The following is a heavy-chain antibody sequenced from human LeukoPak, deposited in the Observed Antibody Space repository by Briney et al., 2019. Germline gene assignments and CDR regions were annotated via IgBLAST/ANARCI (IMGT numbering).Heavy chain of an antibody. CDR3: ARGRTLGGDY. J-gene: IGHJ4*02. CDR2: ISSSSSYT. CDR1: GFTFSDYY. Sequence: GGSLRLSCAASGFTFSDYYMSWIRQAPGKGLEWVSYISSSSSYTNYADSVKGRFTISRDNAKNSLYLQMNGLRAEDTAVYYCARGRTLGGDYWGQGTLVTVSS. D-gene: IGHD3-16*01. V-gene: IGHV3-11*06.